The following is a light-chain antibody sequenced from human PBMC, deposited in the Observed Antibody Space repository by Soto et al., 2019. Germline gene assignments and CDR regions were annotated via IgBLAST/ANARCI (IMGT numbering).Light chain of an antibody. V-gene: IGLV6-57*04. J-gene: IGLJ3*02. CDR1: NGNIANNY. CDR2: AGK. Sequence: NFMLTQPHSVSESPGKTVTISCPRSNGNIANNYVQWYQQRPGSAPTMMIYAGKQRPSGVPDRFSGSTDGSSNSASLTSSGLQTEAEADYYCQSYDSSVVLFGGGTKLTVL. CDR3: QSYDSSVVL.